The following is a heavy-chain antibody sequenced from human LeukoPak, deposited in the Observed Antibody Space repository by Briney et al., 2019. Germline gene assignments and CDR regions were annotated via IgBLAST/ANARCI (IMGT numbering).Heavy chain of an antibody. CDR1: GGSISSYY. D-gene: IGHD4-17*01. J-gene: IGHJ5*02. Sequence: SETLSLTCSVSGGSISSYYWSWIRQPPGKGLEWIGYIYYSGNTNYNPSLKSRVTISVDTSRNQFSLRLSSVTAADTAVYYCARHGYGDYVGNWFDPWGQGTLVTVSS. CDR2: IYYSGNT. V-gene: IGHV4-59*08. CDR3: ARHGYGDYVGNWFDP.